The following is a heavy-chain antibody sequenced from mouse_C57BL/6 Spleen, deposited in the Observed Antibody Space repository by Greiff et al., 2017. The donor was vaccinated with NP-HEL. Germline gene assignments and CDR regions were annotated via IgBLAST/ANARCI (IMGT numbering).Heavy chain of an antibody. CDR3: ARRGIYYGSSFYWYFDV. V-gene: IGHV1-9*01. Sequence: ESGAELMKPGASVKLSCKATGYTFTGYWIEWVKQRPGHGLEWIGEILPGSGSTNYNEKFKGKATFTADTSSNTAYMQLSSLTTEDSAIYYCARRGIYYGSSFYWYFDVWGTGTTVTVSS. CDR2: ILPGSGST. CDR1: GYTFTGYW. D-gene: IGHD1-1*01. J-gene: IGHJ1*03.